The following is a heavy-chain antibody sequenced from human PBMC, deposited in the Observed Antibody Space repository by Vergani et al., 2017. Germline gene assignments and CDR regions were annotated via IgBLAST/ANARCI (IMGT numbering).Heavy chain of an antibody. D-gene: IGHD2-8*01. V-gene: IGHV3-33*01. CDR3: ARSGYCAHGVCYMTYYYYMDV. CDR1: GFTLSSHA. CDR2: IWYDGSKE. Sequence: QVQLVESGGGVVQPGGSLRLSCAGSGFTLSSHAMHWVRQAPGKGLEGVAFIWYDGSKEYYADSVKGRFTISRDNSKNTLYLQMNNLRAADTAVYYCARSGYCAHGVCYMTYYYYMDVWGKGTAVTVSS. J-gene: IGHJ6*03.